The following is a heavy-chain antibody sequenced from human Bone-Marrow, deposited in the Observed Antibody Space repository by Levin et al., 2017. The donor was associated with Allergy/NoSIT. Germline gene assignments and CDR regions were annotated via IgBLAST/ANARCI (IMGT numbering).Heavy chain of an antibody. V-gene: IGHV3-30*18. D-gene: IGHD2-15*01. CDR3: AKQELLLYWYFDL. CDR2: ISYDGSNK. Sequence: PGGSLRLSCAASGFTFSSYGMHWVRQAPGKGLEWVAVISYDGSNKYYADSVKGRFTISRDNSKNTLYLQMNSLRAEDTAVYYCAKQELLLYWYFDLWGRGTLVTVSS. CDR1: GFTFSSYG. J-gene: IGHJ2*01.